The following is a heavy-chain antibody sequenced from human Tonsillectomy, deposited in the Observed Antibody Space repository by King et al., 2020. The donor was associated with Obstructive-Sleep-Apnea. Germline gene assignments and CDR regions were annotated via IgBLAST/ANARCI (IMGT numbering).Heavy chain of an antibody. Sequence: VQLVESGGGLVQPGGSLRLSCAASGFTFSSYAMSWVRQAPGKGLEWVSAISGSGGSTYYADSVKGRFTISRDNSKNTLYLQMNSLRAEDTAVYYCAKDQRSYGSGSRYFDYWGQGTLVTVSS. J-gene: IGHJ4*02. CDR2: ISGSGGST. CDR3: AKDQRSYGSGSRYFDY. CDR1: GFTFSSYA. V-gene: IGHV3-23*04. D-gene: IGHD3-10*01.